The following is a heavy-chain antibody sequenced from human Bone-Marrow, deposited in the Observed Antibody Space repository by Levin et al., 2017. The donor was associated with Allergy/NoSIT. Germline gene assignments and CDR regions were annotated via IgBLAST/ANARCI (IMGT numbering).Heavy chain of an antibody. Sequence: GESLKISCAASGFTFSSSSMNWVRQAPGKGLEWVSYITSGSNTIYYADSVKGRFTISRDNAKNSLYLQMNSLRDEDTAVYYCARDLAYSYGYGGGYWGQGTLVTVSS. V-gene: IGHV3-48*02. J-gene: IGHJ4*02. CDR2: ITSGSNTI. D-gene: IGHD5-18*01. CDR1: GFTFSSSS. CDR3: ARDLAYSYGYGGGY.